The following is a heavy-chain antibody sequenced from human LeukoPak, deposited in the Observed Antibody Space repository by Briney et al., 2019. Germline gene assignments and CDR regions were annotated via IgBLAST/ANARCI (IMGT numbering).Heavy chain of an antibody. CDR1: GYTFTGYF. CDR3: ARGVATDY. V-gene: IGHV1-2*02. CDR2: INPNSGGT. Sequence: ASVKVSCKASGYTFTGYFMHWVRQAPGQGLEWMGWINPNSGGTNFAQKFQGRVTMARDTSISTAYMELSSLTFDDTAVFYCARGVATDYWGQGTLVTVSS. J-gene: IGHJ4*02.